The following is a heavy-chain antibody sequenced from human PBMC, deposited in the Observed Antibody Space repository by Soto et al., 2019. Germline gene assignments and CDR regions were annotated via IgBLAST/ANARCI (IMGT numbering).Heavy chain of an antibody. CDR3: ASPDCSGCSCYSVAFDI. CDR2: IDPSDSYT. CDR1: GYSFTSYW. V-gene: IGHV5-10-1*01. J-gene: IGHJ3*02. Sequence: PGESLKISCKGSGYSFTSYWISWVRQMPGKGLEWMGRIDPSDSYTNYSPSFQGHVTISADKSISTASLPWSSLKASDTAMYYFASPDCSGCSCYSVAFDIWGQGTMVTVSS. D-gene: IGHD2-15*01.